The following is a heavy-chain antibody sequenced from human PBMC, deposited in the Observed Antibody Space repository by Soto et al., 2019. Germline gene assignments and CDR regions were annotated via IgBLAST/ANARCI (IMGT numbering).Heavy chain of an antibody. Sequence: QVQLVQSGAEVKRPGSSVKVSCKASGDTFNFYSINWVRQAPGVGLEWVGRVNPILSMSNYAQRFQGRVTMSADKSTITAYRELRSLRSEDTAIYYCASSYGSGYRAFDYWGQGALVTVSS. CDR2: VNPILSMS. J-gene: IGHJ4*02. CDR1: GDTFNFYS. D-gene: IGHD3-10*01. CDR3: ASSYGSGYRAFDY. V-gene: IGHV1-69*02.